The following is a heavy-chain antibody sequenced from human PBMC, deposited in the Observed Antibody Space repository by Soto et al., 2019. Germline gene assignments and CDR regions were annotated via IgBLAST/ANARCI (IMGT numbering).Heavy chain of an antibody. D-gene: IGHD3-22*01. Sequence: WSLRLSCAASGFTFSSYSMNWVRQAPGKGLEWVSSISSSSSYIYYADSVKGRFTISRDNAKNSLYLQMNSLRAEDTAVYYCARDRRGDYYDSSGPDPDAFDIWGQGTMVTVSS. J-gene: IGHJ3*02. CDR2: ISSSSSYI. V-gene: IGHV3-21*01. CDR3: ARDRRGDYYDSSGPDPDAFDI. CDR1: GFTFSSYS.